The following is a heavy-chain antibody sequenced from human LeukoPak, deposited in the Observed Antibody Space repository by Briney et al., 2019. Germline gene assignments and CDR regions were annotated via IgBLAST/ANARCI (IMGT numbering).Heavy chain of an antibody. CDR1: GGSISSYY. J-gene: IGHJ6*02. V-gene: IGHV4-59*08. D-gene: IGHD6-13*01. CDR3: ARSYSSSDHYYYYGMDV. CDR2: INYIRTT. Sequence: SETQSLTCTVSGGSISSYYWNWIRQPPGKGLEWIGYINYIRTTDYNPSLKSRVTISLDTSKNRFSLKLSSVTAADTAMYYCARSYSSSDHYYYYGMDVWGQGTTVTVSS.